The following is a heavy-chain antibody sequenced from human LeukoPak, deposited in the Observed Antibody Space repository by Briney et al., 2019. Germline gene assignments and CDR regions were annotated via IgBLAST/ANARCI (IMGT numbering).Heavy chain of an antibody. V-gene: IGHV4-39*02. Sequence: SETLSLTCAVSGGSISSNSYYWGWIRQPPGKGLEWIGNIYYSGSTYYNPSLKSRVTISVDTSKNQFSLKLSSVTAADTAVYYCAREVAGTPWIDYWGQGTLVTVSS. CDR1: GGSISSNSYY. D-gene: IGHD6-19*01. J-gene: IGHJ4*02. CDR2: IYYSGST. CDR3: AREVAGTPWIDY.